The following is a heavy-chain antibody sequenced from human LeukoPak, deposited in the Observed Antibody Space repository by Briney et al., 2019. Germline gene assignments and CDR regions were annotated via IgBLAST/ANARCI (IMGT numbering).Heavy chain of an antibody. CDR2: IYYNVAT. Sequence: SETLSLTCTVSGGSISSSIYYWGWFRQPPGKGLEWIGSIYYNVATYYNSSLKSRVTISVDTSKNHLSLKLSSVTAADTAVYYCARVRDGYNRNWAYWGQGTLLTVSS. V-gene: IGHV4-39*02. D-gene: IGHD5-24*01. CDR3: ARVRDGYNRNWAY. CDR1: GGSISSSIYY. J-gene: IGHJ4*02.